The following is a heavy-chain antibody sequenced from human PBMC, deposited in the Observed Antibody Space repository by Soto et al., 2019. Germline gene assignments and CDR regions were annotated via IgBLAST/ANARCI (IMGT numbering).Heavy chain of an antibody. CDR1: GGSISGSSHF. CDR2: IHYSGTT. D-gene: IGHD6-13*01. Sequence: PSETLALTCTVSGGSISGSSHFWGCIRQPPGKGQEWIGSIHYSGTTYYTPSLKSRVTISIDTSKNEFSLKLNSVTDADTTANYCARPSPSRFEPRLGYSGMDVWGEGTTVT. J-gene: IGHJ6*02. CDR3: ARPSPSRFEPRLGYSGMDV. V-gene: IGHV4-39*01.